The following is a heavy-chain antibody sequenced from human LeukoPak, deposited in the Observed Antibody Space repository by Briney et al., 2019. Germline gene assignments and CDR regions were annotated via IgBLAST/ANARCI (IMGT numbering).Heavy chain of an antibody. V-gene: IGHV3-53*01. D-gene: IGHD5-18*01. CDR3: ARDPGGYSYGPIEDY. Sequence: GGSLRLSCTVSGFTVSSNSWSWVRQAPGKGLEWVSFIYSGGNTHYSDSVKGRFTISRDNAKNSLYLQMNSLRAEDTAVYYCARDPGGYSYGPIEDYWGQGTLVTVSS. CDR2: IYSGGNT. J-gene: IGHJ4*02. CDR1: GFTVSSNS.